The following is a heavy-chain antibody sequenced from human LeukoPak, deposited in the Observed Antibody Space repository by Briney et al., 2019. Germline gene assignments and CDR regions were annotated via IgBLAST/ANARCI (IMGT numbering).Heavy chain of an antibody. D-gene: IGHD3-10*01. J-gene: IGHJ5*02. CDR1: GGSISSSNYY. CDR2: INHSGST. Sequence: SETLSLTCTVSGGSISSSNYYWSWIRQPPGKGLEWIGEINHSGSTNYNPSLKSRVTISVDTSKNQFSLKLSSVTAADTAVYYCARGRLLWFGELLEYNWFDPWGQGTLVTVSS. V-gene: IGHV4-39*07. CDR3: ARGRLLWFGELLEYNWFDP.